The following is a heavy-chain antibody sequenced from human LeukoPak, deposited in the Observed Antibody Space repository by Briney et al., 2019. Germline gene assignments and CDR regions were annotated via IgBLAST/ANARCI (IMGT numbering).Heavy chain of an antibody. CDR1: GFTFSNYW. CDR3: VRDYQFIQEV. D-gene: IGHD2-2*01. V-gene: IGHV3-74*01. CDR2: ISTDGKST. Sequence: GGSLRLSCAASGFTFSNYWMLWVRQAPGKGLMWVSLISTDGKSTRYAESVKGRFTISRGNAKNALYLQMDILRVEDTALYFCVRDYQFIQEVWGQGTTVTVSS. J-gene: IGHJ6*02.